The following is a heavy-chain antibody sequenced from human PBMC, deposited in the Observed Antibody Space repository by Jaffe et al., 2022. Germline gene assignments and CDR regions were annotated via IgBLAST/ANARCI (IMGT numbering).Heavy chain of an antibody. CDR2: IYHSGST. D-gene: IGHD1-26*01. CDR3: ARDHPLYGSYYY. V-gene: IGHV4-38-2*02. CDR1: GYSISSGYY. Sequence: QVQLQESGPGLVKPSETLSLTCAVSGYSISSGYYWGWIRQPPGKGLEWIGSIYHSGSTYYNPSLKSRVTISVDTSKNQFSLKLSSVTAADTAVYYCARDHPLYGSYYYWGQGTLVTVSS. J-gene: IGHJ4*02.